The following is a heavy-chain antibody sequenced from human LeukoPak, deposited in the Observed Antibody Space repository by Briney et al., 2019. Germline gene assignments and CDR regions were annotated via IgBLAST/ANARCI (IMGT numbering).Heavy chain of an antibody. CDR1: GYTFTGYH. CDR3: ARGRADPNVDTAMPSRLAYYMDV. J-gene: IGHJ6*03. CDR2: INPNSGGT. Sequence: ASVKVSCKASGYTFTGYHMHWVRQAPGQGLEWMGWINPNSGGTNYAQKFQGRVTMTRDTSISTAYMELSRLRSDDTAVYYCARGRADPNVDTAMPSRLAYYMDVWGKGTTVTVSS. D-gene: IGHD5-18*01. V-gene: IGHV1-2*02.